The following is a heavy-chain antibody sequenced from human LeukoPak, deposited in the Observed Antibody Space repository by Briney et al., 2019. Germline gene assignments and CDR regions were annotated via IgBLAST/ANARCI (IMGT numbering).Heavy chain of an antibody. V-gene: IGHV3-30*14. CDR2: ISYDGSNK. Sequence: PGGSLRLSCAASGFTFSSYAMHWVRQAPGKGLEWVAVISYDGSNKYYAGSVKGRFTISRDNSKNSLSLQMNSLRAEDTAVYYCARSLVVGATYPYHWGQGTLVTVSS. CDR3: ARSLVVGATYPYH. J-gene: IGHJ5*02. CDR1: GFTFSSYA. D-gene: IGHD1-26*01.